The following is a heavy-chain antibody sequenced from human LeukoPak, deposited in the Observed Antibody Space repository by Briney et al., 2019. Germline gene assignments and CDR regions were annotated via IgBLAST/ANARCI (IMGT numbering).Heavy chain of an antibody. CDR2: IKHDGSEK. CDR3: AELGITMIGGV. CDR1: GFTFSSYG. V-gene: IGHV3-7*01. D-gene: IGHD3-10*02. Sequence: GGSLRLSCAASGFTFSSYGMHWVRQAPGKGLEWVAHIKHDGSEKYYVDSVKGRFTISRDNAKNALYLQMNSLRAEDTAVYYCAELGITMIGGVWGKGTTVTISS. J-gene: IGHJ6*04.